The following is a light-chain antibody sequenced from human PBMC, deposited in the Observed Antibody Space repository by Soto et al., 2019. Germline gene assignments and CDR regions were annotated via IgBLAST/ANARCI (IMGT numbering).Light chain of an antibody. CDR3: QQSYRKT. CDR1: QSVNSR. Sequence: EIVLTQSPGTLSLSPGERATLSCRASQSVNSRLAWYQHKPGQAPRLLISGASSRATGIPDRFSGSGSATDFTLTISRLEPEDFAVYYCQQSYRKTFGQGTKVDIK. J-gene: IGKJ1*01. CDR2: GAS. V-gene: IGKV3-20*01.